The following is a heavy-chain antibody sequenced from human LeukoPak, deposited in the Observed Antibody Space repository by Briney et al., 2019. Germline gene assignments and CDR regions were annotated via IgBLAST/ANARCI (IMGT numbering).Heavy chain of an antibody. Sequence: ASVKVSCKASGFTFTGNHMHWVRQAPGQGLEWMGWINPNSGGTNYAQKFQGRVIMTRDTSISTAYMELSRLGSDDTAVYYCARGGSTDSIHSCGGNCYFLDYWGQGTLVTVSS. CDR1: GFTFTGNH. CDR3: ARGGSTDSIHSCGGNCYFLDY. CDR2: INPNSGGT. V-gene: IGHV1-2*02. D-gene: IGHD2-21*02. J-gene: IGHJ4*02.